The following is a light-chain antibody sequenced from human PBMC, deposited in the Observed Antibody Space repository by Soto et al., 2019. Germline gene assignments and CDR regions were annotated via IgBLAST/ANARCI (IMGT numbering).Light chain of an antibody. CDR3: QQYDSYSSWP. J-gene: IGKJ1*01. CDR1: QTVNTW. CDR2: DAS. Sequence: DIQMTQSPSTLSASVGDRVTITCRASQTVNTWLAWYQQKPGKAPKVLIFDASSLKTGVPSRFSGSGSGTEFTLTISNLQPDDVATYYCQQYDSYSSWPFGQGTKVEIK. V-gene: IGKV1-5*01.